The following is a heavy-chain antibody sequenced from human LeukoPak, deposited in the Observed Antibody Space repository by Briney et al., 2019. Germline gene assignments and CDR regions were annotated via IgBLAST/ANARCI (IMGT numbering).Heavy chain of an antibody. CDR2: ISSSSSYI. Sequence: GGSLRLFCAASGFTFSTYSMNWVRQAPGKGLEWVSSISSSSSYIYYADSVKGRFTISRDNAKNSLCLQMNSLRAEDTAVYYCARDLGYGDYPYYFDYWGQGTLVTVSS. CDR3: ARDLGYGDYPYYFDY. D-gene: IGHD4-17*01. CDR1: GFTFSTYS. J-gene: IGHJ4*02. V-gene: IGHV3-21*01.